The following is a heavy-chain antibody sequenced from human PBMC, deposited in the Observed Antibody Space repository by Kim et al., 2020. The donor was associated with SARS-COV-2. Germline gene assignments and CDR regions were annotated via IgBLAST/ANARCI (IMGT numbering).Heavy chain of an antibody. CDR3: ARGGTMVRGVIMAFDI. CDR2: IIPIFGTA. D-gene: IGHD3-10*01. CDR1: GGTFSSYA. V-gene: IGHV1-69*13. J-gene: IGHJ3*02. Sequence: SVKVSCKASGGTFSSYAISWVRQAPGQGLEWMGGIIPIFGTANYAQKFQGRVTITADESTSTAYMELSSLRSEDTAVYYCARGGTMVRGVIMAFDIWGQGTMVTVSS.